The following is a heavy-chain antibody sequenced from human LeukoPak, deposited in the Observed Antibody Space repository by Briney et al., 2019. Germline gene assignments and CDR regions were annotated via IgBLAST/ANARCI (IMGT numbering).Heavy chain of an antibody. J-gene: IGHJ4*02. CDR2: INPSGGST. D-gene: IGHD6-19*01. CDR3: ARVSSGWYRNMDY. Sequence: ASVKVSCKASGYTFTSYYMHWVRQAPGQGLEWMGIINPSGGSTSYAQKLQGRVTMTTDTSTSTAYMELRSLRSDDTAVYYCARVSSGWYRNMDYWGQGTLVTVSS. CDR1: GYTFTSYY. V-gene: IGHV1-46*01.